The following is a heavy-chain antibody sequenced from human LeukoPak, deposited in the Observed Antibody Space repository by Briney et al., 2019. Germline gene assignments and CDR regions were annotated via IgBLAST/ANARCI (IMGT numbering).Heavy chain of an antibody. Sequence: ASVKVSCMASGYTFTGYHIHWVRQAPGQGLEWMGRINPYSGDTNFAQKFQGGVTMTRDTSITTAYMDLSSLTPDDTAVYFCARDQGSLTRSWYTGYWGQGTQVTVSS. D-gene: IGHD6-13*01. CDR1: GYTFTGYH. J-gene: IGHJ4*02. V-gene: IGHV1-2*06. CDR2: INPYSGDT. CDR3: ARDQGSLTRSWYTGY.